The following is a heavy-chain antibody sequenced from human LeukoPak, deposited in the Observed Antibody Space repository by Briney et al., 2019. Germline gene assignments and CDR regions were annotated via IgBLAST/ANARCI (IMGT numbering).Heavy chain of an antibody. Sequence: SETLSLACTVSGGSISSYYWSWIRQPPGKGLEWIAYIDYRGSTTYNPSLKSRVTISVDTSRNQFSLKLSSVTAADTAVYYCARSRSGYSYDHAAFDIWGQGTMVTVSS. V-gene: IGHV4-59*01. CDR1: GGSISSYY. CDR2: IDYRGST. CDR3: ARSRSGYSYDHAAFDI. D-gene: IGHD5-18*01. J-gene: IGHJ3*02.